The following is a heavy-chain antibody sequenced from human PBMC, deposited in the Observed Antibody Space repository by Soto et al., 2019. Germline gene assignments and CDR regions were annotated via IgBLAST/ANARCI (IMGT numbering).Heavy chain of an antibody. J-gene: IGHJ4*02. CDR1: GFTFSSYG. V-gene: IGHV3-30*18. Sequence: TGGSLRLSCAASGFTFSSYGMHWVRQAPGKGLEWVAVISYDGSNKYYADSVKGRFTISRDNSKNTLYLQMNSLRAEDTAVYYCAKDLWIQPYGPPGYWGQGTLVTVSS. CDR3: AKDLWIQPYGPPGY. D-gene: IGHD5-18*01. CDR2: ISYDGSNK.